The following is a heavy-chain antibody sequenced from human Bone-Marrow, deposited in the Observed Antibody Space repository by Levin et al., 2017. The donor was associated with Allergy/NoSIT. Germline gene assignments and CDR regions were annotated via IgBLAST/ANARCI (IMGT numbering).Heavy chain of an antibody. Sequence: SETLSLTCSVSGGAITSGDYFWTWIRQPPGKGLECLGYIHKSGSTYYSPSLKSRLSLSIATSNNQFSLNLNSVTAADTALYYCARLERSGYSSAFDIWGQGTMVTVSS. CDR3: ARLERSGYSSAFDI. V-gene: IGHV4-30-4*01. CDR2: IHKSGST. D-gene: IGHD3-3*01. CDR1: GGAITSGDYF. J-gene: IGHJ3*02.